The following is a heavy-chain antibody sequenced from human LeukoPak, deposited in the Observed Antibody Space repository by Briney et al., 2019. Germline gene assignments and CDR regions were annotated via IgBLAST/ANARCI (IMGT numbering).Heavy chain of an antibody. D-gene: IGHD2/OR15-2a*01. V-gene: IGHV3-64*01. Sequence: PGGSLRLSCAASGFTFSNYPMHWVRQAPGKGLESVSAVSSNGASTYYENSVKDRFIVSRDNSKNTLYLQLGSLRAEDTAVYYCAREISRGFDFWGQGTMVTVSS. CDR2: VSSNGAST. J-gene: IGHJ3*01. CDR3: AREISRGFDF. CDR1: GFTFSNYP.